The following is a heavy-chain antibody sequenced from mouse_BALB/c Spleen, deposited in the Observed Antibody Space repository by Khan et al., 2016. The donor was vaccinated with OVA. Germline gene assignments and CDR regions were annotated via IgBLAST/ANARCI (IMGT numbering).Heavy chain of an antibody. CDR2: INPSTGYT. CDR3: TRRGLRWDFDY. V-gene: IGHV1-7*01. J-gene: IGHJ2*01. D-gene: IGHD1-1*01. CDR1: GYTFINYW. Sequence: QVQLQQSGAELAKPGASVKMSCKASGYTFINYWILWVKQRPGQGLEWIGYINPSTGYTEYKQNVKGKATLTADKASNAVYMQMSSLTSEDAAVSDCTRRGLRWDFDYWGQGTTLTVSS.